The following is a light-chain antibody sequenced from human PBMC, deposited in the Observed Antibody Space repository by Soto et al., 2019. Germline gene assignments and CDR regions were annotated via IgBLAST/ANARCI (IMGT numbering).Light chain of an antibody. J-gene: IGKJ1*01. CDR1: QSITNY. Sequence: DIQMTQSPSSLSASVGDRVTITCRASQSITNYLNWYQQQPGKAHKLLIFAASSLHSGVPSRFSGSGGGTCFAGAISNPQTEYFSTLFCKQSYPTILTFGKGNTLDIK. V-gene: IGKV1-39*01. CDR3: KQSYPTILT. CDR2: AAS.